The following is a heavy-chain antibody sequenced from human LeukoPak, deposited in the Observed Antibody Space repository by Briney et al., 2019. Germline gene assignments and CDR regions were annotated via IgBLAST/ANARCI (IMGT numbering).Heavy chain of an antibody. D-gene: IGHD6-13*01. CDR2: IYYSGST. CDR1: GGSISSSSYY. J-gene: IGHJ2*01. V-gene: IGHV4-39*01. CDR3: ARQDSCSWYLFWYFDL. Sequence: SETLSLTCTVSGGSISSSSYYWGWIRQPPGRGLEWIGSIYYSGSTYYNPSLKSRVTISVDTSKNHFSLKLSSVTAADTAVYYCARQDSCSWYLFWYFDLWGRGTLVTVSS.